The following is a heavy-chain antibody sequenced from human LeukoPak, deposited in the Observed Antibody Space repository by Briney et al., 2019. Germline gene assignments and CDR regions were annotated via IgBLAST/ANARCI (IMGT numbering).Heavy chain of an antibody. Sequence: PSETLSLTCAVYGGSFSGYYWSWIRQPPGKGLEWIGEMNHSGSTNYNPSLKSRVTISVDTSKNQFSLKLSSVTAADTAVYYCARGLGLGYSYGSRSYYFDDWGQGTLVTVSP. D-gene: IGHD5-18*01. CDR3: ARGLGLGYSYGSRSYYFDD. CDR2: MNHSGST. V-gene: IGHV4-34*01. J-gene: IGHJ4*02. CDR1: GGSFSGYY.